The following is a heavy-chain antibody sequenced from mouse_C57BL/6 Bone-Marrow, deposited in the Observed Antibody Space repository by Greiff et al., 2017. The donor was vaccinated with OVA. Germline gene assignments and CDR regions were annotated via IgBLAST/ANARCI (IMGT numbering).Heavy chain of an antibody. J-gene: IGHJ2*01. CDR3: ARHNELGREGFYY. CDR2: ISNGGGST. V-gene: IGHV5-12*01. Sequence: EVKLMESGGGLVQPGGSLKLSCAASGFTFSDYYMYWVRQTPEKRLEWVAYISNGGGSTYYPDTVKGRFTISRDNAKNTLYLQMSRLKSEDTAMYYCARHNELGREGFYYWGQGTTLTVSS. D-gene: IGHD4-1*01. CDR1: GFTFSDYY.